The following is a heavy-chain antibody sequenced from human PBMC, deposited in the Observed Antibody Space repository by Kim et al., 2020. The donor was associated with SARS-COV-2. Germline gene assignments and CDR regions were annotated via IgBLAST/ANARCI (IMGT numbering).Heavy chain of an antibody. D-gene: IGHD3-9*01. J-gene: IGHJ6*02. CDR1: GFTFSSYA. Sequence: GGSLRLSCAASGFTFSSYAMHWVRQAPGKGLEWVAVISYDGSNKYYADSVKGRFTISRDNSKNTLYLQMNSLRAEDTAVYYCARAGDFDILTGYYNVRGIYYYHYYGMDVWGQGTTVTVSS. V-gene: IGHV3-30*04. CDR3: ARAGDFDILTGYYNVRGIYYYHYYGMDV. CDR2: ISYDGSNK.